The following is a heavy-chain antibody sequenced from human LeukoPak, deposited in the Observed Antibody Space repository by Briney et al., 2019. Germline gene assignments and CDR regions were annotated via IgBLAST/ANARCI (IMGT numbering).Heavy chain of an antibody. CDR2: IYTSGST. CDR3: ARSITYYYDSSGYYTHFDY. CDR1: GGSISSGSYY. Sequence: TSETLSLTCTVSGGSISSGSYYWSWIRQPAGKGLEWIGRIYTSGSTNYNPSLKSRVTISVDTSKNQFSLKLSSVTAADTAVYYCARSITYYYDSSGYYTHFDYWGQGTLVTVPS. D-gene: IGHD3-22*01. V-gene: IGHV4-61*02. J-gene: IGHJ4*02.